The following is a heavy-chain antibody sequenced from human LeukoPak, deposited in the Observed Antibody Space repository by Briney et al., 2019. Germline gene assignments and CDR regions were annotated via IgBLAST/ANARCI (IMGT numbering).Heavy chain of an antibody. CDR2: ISSSSSYI. D-gene: IGHD4-23*01. J-gene: IGHJ3*02. CDR1: GFTFSSYS. V-gene: IGHV3-21*04. CDR3: ARGTWDYGGNLGAFDI. Sequence: GGSLRLSCAASGFTFSSYSMNWVRQAPGKGLEWVSSISSSSSYIYYADSVKGRFTISRDNAKNSLYLQMNSLRAEDTAVYYCARGTWDYGGNLGAFDIWGQGTMATVSS.